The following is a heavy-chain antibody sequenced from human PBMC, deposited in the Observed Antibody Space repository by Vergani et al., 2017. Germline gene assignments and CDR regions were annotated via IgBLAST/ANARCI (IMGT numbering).Heavy chain of an antibody. J-gene: IGHJ3*02. V-gene: IGHV3-11*01. CDR2: ISNSGNTI. D-gene: IGHD2-15*01. CDR3: ARDPGDCSGGSCYPGAFDI. Sequence: VQLVESGGGLVKPGGSLRLSCAASGFSFSDHYMTWIRQAPGKGLEWVSYISNSGNTIEYADSVKGRFSISRDNAKSSLFLQMDSLRAEDTAVYYCARDPGDCSGGSCYPGAFDIWGQGTMVTVSS. CDR1: GFSFSDHY.